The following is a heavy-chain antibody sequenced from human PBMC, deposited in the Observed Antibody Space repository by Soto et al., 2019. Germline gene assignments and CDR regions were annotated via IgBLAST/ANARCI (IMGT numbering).Heavy chain of an antibody. D-gene: IGHD2-2*01. J-gene: IGHJ5*02. CDR1: GYTFTSYG. V-gene: IGHV1-18*04. Sequence: GASVKVSCKASGYTFTSYGISWVRQAPGQGLEWMGWISAYNGNTNYAQKLQGRVTMTTDTSTSTAYMELRSLRSDDTAVYYCARVGVGYCSSTSCHNWFDHWGPGTLVTVSS. CDR2: ISAYNGNT. CDR3: ARVGVGYCSSTSCHNWFDH.